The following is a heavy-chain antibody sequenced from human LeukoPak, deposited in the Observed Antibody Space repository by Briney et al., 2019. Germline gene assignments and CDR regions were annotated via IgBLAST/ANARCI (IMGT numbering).Heavy chain of an antibody. CDR3: AREPYGDYAFDY. V-gene: IGHV3-74*01. D-gene: IGHD4-17*01. CDR1: GFTFSSYW. Sequence: GGSLRLSCAASGFTFSSYWMLWVRQAPGKGLVWVSRINSDGSSTSYADSVKGRFTISRDNAKNTLYLQMNSLRAEDTAVYYCAREPYGDYAFDYWGQGTLVTVSS. CDR2: INSDGSST. J-gene: IGHJ4*02.